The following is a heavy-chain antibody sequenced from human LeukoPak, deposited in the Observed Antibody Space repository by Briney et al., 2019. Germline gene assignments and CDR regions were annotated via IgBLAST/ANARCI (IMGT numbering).Heavy chain of an antibody. CDR2: INHSGST. Sequence: SETLSLTCAVYGGSFSGCYWSWIRQPPGKGLEWIGEINHSGSTNYNPSLKSRVTISVDTSKNQFSLKLSSVTAADTAVYYCARGPEDIVVVPAALNWFDPWGQGTLVTVSS. D-gene: IGHD2-2*01. V-gene: IGHV4-34*01. CDR1: GGSFSGCY. CDR3: ARGPEDIVVVPAALNWFDP. J-gene: IGHJ5*02.